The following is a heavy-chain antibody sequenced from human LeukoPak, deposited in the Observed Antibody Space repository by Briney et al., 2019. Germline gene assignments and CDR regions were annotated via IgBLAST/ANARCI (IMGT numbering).Heavy chain of an antibody. CDR2: ISGSGGST. CDR3: AKEGGSYYYGMDV. D-gene: IGHD1-26*01. CDR1: GFTFSCYA. J-gene: IGHJ6*02. V-gene: IGHV3-23*01. Sequence: SGGSLRLSCAASGFTFSCYAMSWGRQAPGKGLWWGSAISGSGGSTYYAVSVKGRFTISRDNSKNTLYLQMNSLRAEDTAVYYCAKEGGSYYYGMDVWGQGTTVTVSS.